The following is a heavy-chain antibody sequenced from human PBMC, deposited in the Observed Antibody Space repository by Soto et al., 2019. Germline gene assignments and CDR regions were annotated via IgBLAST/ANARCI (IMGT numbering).Heavy chain of an antibody. CDR2: IYWNDDK. V-gene: IGHV2-5*01. J-gene: IGHJ4*02. Sequence: GCGRPHPGPALEWLALIYWNDDKRYSPSLKSRLTITKDTSKNQVVLTMPNMDPVDTATYYCAHLTQQQLRSFSGFFAYWGQGTLVTVSS. D-gene: IGHD6-13*01. CDR3: AHLTQQQLRSFSGFFAY.